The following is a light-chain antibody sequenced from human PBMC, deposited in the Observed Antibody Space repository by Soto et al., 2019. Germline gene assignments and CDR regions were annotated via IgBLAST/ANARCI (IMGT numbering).Light chain of an antibody. CDR3: SSYAGSNNLVV. CDR1: SRDVGGYNF. Sequence: QSALTQPPSASGSPGQSVTISCTGTSRDVGGYNFVSWYQQHPGKAPKLMIYEVIKRPSGVPDRFSGSKSGNTASLTVSGLQAEDEADYYCSSYAGSNNLVVFGGGTKLTVL. V-gene: IGLV2-8*01. J-gene: IGLJ2*01. CDR2: EVI.